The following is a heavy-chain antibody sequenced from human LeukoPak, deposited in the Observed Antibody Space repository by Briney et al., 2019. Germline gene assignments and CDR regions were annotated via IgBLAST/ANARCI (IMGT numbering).Heavy chain of an antibody. CDR3: ARTGSIYGHETFGT. D-gene: IGHD5-18*01. CDR1: GYGFTTHG. V-gene: IGHV1-18*01. Sequence: ASVKVSCKASGYGFTTHGISWVRQAPGQGLEWMGWISSYSTYTTYAQKFQGRVTMTTATSTGYLELKSLTSDDTAVYYCARTGSIYGHETFGTWGQGTVGTGSS. CDR2: ISSYSTYT. J-gene: IGHJ3*01.